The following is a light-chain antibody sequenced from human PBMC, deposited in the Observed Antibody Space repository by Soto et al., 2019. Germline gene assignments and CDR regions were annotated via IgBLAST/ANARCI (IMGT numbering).Light chain of an antibody. CDR3: QQYNNWPRT. CDR2: GAS. CDR1: QIVRDY. Sequence: EIVMTQSPATLSVSPGERATLSCGASQIVRDYLALYQQTPGQAPRLLIHGASTRATGIPARFSGSGSGTESTLTISSLQSEDFADYYCQQYNNWPRTFGQGTKVDIK. J-gene: IGKJ1*01. V-gene: IGKV3-15*01.